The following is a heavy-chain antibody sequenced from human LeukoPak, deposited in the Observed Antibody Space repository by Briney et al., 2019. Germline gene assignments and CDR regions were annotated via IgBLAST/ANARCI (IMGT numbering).Heavy chain of an antibody. Sequence: SDTLSLTCPGSGGSITSCGYFWACVRQHPGKGLEWIGNMYYSGITYYNPPLRSRVTISVDTSKNQFSLKLSSVTAADTAVYYCARDGGNVLDYWGQGTLVTVSS. CDR3: ARDGGNVLDY. V-gene: IGHV4-31*03. CDR2: MYYSGIT. J-gene: IGHJ4*02. CDR1: GGSITSCGYF. D-gene: IGHD4-23*01.